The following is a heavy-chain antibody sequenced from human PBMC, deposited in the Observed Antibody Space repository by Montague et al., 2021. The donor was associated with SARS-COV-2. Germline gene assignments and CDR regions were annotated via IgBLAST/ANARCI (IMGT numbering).Heavy chain of an antibody. CDR1: GDSISTDNW. V-gene: IGHV4-4*02. D-gene: IGHD3-9*01. CDR2: IYHTGST. Sequence: SETLSLTCVVSGDSISTDNWWTWVRLPPGKGLEWVGEIYHTGSTKYKPSLKSRVSMSVDTSKNQFSLKLSSVTTADTAVYYCARHVYDILTGYYTYWYFDLWGRGTLVTVSS. CDR3: ARHVYDILTGYYTYWYFDL. J-gene: IGHJ2*01.